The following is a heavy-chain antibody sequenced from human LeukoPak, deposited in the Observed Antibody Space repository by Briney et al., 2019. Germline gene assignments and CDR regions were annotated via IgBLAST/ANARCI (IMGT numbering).Heavy chain of an antibody. CDR3: ASQTYYDFWSGYYYYCMDV. J-gene: IGHJ6*03. CDR1: GFTFSSYW. CDR2: IKQDGSEK. D-gene: IGHD3-3*01. V-gene: IGHV3-7*01. Sequence: GGSLRLSCAAPGFTFSSYWMSWVRQAPGKGLEWVANIKQDGSEKYYVDSVKGRFTISRDNAMNSLYLQMNSLRAEDTAVYYCASQTYYDFWSGYYYYCMDVWGKGTTVTVSS.